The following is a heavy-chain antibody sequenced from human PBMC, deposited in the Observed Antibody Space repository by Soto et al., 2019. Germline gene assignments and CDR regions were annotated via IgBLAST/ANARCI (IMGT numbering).Heavy chain of an antibody. V-gene: IGHV4-59*08. CDR3: ARQSGGYYYYGMDV. CDR1: GGSISDYY. J-gene: IGHJ6*02. CDR2: IYYSGTT. D-gene: IGHD1-26*01. Sequence: SETLSLTCTVSGGSISDYYWSWIRQPPWKGLEWIGYIYYSGTTNYSPSLKGRVTISVDTSKNQFSLKLSSVTAADSAIYYCARQSGGYYYYGMDVWGQGTTVTVSS.